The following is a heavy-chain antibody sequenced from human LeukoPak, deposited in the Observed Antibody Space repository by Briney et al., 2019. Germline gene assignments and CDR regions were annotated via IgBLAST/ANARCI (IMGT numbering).Heavy chain of an antibody. CDR1: GGSISSYY. CDR2: IYTSGST. Sequence: SETLSLTCTVSGGSISSYYWSWIRQPAGKGLEWIRRIYTSGSTNYNPSLKSRVTMSVDTSKNQFSLKLSSVTAADTAVYYCARSPHKYSSSKDFDYWGQGTLVTVSS. CDR3: ARSPHKYSSSKDFDY. D-gene: IGHD6-6*01. J-gene: IGHJ4*02. V-gene: IGHV4-4*07.